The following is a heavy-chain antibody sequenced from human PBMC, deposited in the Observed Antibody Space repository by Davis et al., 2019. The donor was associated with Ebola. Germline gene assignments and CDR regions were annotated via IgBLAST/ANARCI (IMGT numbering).Heavy chain of an antibody. CDR3: ARRRDCSNGVCYGMDV. Sequence: GESLKISCAASGFSFTTYTMKWVRQAPGKGLEWVSSIGTRSVYIYYADSVKGRFTISRDNAKNSLYLQMDSLRVEDTAIHYCARRRDCSNGVCYGMDVWGQGTAVTVSS. V-gene: IGHV3-21*06. CDR1: GFSFTTYT. D-gene: IGHD2-8*01. J-gene: IGHJ6*02. CDR2: IGTRSVYI.